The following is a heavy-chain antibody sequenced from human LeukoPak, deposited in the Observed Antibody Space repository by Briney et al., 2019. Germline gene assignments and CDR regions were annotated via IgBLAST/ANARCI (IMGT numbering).Heavy chain of an antibody. CDR3: AEGDYFDISGARNAFNI. J-gene: IGHJ3*02. CDR2: ISGSGGST. Sequence: GGSLRLSCTVSGFTFINYAMNWVRQAPGKGLDWVSGISGSGGSTYYADSVKGRFTISRDNSKNTLYLQMNSLRAEDTAVYFCAEGDYFDISGARNAFNIWGQGTMVTVSS. V-gene: IGHV3-23*01. CDR1: GFTFINYA. D-gene: IGHD3-22*01.